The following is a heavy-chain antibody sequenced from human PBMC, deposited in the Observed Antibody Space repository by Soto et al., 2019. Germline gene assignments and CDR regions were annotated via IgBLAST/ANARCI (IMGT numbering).Heavy chain of an antibody. J-gene: IGHJ4*02. CDR2: IRDRVHGYTT. Sequence: EVYLVESGGGLVQPGGSLRLSCAASGFTFSDPYFDWVRQAPGKGLEWVGRIRDRVHGYTTDYAASVRGRCTISRDDSRNSLYLQMHSLKTEDTAVYYCVSGDQVYWGKGVLVTVSS. CDR1: GFTFSDPY. V-gene: IGHV3-72*01. CDR3: VSGDQVY.